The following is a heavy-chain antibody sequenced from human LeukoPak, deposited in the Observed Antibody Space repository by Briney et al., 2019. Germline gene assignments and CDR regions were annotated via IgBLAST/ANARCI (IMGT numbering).Heavy chain of an antibody. D-gene: IGHD5-18*01. CDR2: ISGSGGST. CDR3: AYRQVPPGYFRH. V-gene: IGHV3-23*01. CDR1: GFSFSSYA. J-gene: IGHJ1*01. Sequence: PGGSLRLSCAASGFSFSSYAMSWVRQAPGKGLEWVSAISGSGGSTSYADSVKGRFTISRDNSKNTLYLQMNSLRAEDTAVYYCAYRQVPPGYFRHWGQGTLVTLSS.